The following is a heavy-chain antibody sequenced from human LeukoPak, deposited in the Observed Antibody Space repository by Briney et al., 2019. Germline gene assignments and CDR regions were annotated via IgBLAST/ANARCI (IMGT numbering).Heavy chain of an antibody. Sequence: PGRSLRLSCAASGFTFSDYGMHWVRQAPGKGLEWVALISYDGSNKYYADSVKGRFTISRDTSKNTPHLQMDSLRVEDTAMYYCARYYGSGGLDYWGQGTLVTVSS. J-gene: IGHJ4*02. CDR1: GFTFSDYG. CDR2: ISYDGSNK. D-gene: IGHD3-10*01. V-gene: IGHV3-30*03. CDR3: ARYYGSGGLDY.